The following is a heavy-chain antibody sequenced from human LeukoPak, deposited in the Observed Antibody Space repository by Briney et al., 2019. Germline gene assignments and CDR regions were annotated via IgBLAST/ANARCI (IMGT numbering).Heavy chain of an antibody. Sequence: GGSLRLSCAASGFTFSNYEMNWVRQAPGKGLEWVSYISSSGRTTYYADSVKGRFTMSRDNSKNTLYLQMNSLRAEDTAVYYCARQGSSSPDSYYYYYYMDVWGKGTTVTVSS. CDR3: ARQGSSSPDSYYYYYYMDV. J-gene: IGHJ6*03. CDR2: ISSSGRTT. CDR1: GFTFSNYE. V-gene: IGHV3-48*03. D-gene: IGHD6-6*01.